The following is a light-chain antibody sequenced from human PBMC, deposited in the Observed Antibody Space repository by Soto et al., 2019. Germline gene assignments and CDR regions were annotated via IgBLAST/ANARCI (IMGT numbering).Light chain of an antibody. Sequence: EIVMTQSPATLSVSLGDRATLSCRASQSVSNYLAWYQQKPGQAPRLLIYGASTRATGIPARFSGSGSETDFTLTISSLQSEDFAVYYCQRYNNWPLTFGGGTKVESK. CDR2: GAS. V-gene: IGKV3-15*01. CDR1: QSVSNY. CDR3: QRYNNWPLT. J-gene: IGKJ4*01.